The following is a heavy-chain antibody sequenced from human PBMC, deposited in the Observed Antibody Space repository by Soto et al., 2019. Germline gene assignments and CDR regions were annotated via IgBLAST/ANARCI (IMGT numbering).Heavy chain of an antibody. V-gene: IGHV4-59*01. CDR2: IYFNGNT. Sequence: SETLSLTCSVSADSFSKYYWTWIRQPPGEGLEWIGYIYFNGNTNYNPSLKGRVTISIDTSKEQFSLNLSSVTAADTAVYYCASVTFGGVVLAHWGQGTLVTVSS. CDR3: ASVTFGGVVLAH. J-gene: IGHJ4*02. CDR1: ADSFSKYY. D-gene: IGHD3-16*01.